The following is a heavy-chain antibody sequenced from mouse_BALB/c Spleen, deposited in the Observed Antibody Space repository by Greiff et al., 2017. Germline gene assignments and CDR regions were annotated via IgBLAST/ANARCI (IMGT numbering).Heavy chain of an antibody. CDR1: GFTFSSYA. CDR3: ARQQDFPWFAY. Sequence: EVKVVESGGGLVKPGGSLKLSCAASGFTFSSYAMSWVRQTPEKRLEWVATISSGGSYTYYPDSVKGRFTISRDNAKNTLYLQMSSLRSEDTAMYYCARQQDFPWFAYWGQGTLVTVSA. V-gene: IGHV5-9-3*01. CDR2: ISSGGSYT. J-gene: IGHJ3*01.